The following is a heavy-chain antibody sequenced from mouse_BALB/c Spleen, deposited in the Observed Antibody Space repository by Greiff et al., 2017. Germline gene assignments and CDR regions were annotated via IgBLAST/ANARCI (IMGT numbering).Heavy chain of an antibody. CDR3: ARRSAWFAY. J-gene: IGHJ3*01. V-gene: IGHV5-12-1*01. Sequence: EVKLQESGGGLVKPGGSLKLSCAASGFAFSSYDMSWVRQTPEKRLEWVAYISSGGGSTYYPDTVKGRFTISRDNAKNTLYLQMSSLKSEDTAMYYCARRSAWFAYWGQGTLVTVSA. CDR2: ISSGGGST. CDR1: GFAFSSYD.